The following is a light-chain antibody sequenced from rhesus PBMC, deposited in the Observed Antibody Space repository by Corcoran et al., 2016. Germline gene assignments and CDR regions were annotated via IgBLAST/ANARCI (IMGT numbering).Light chain of an antibody. V-gene: IGKV1-33*02. Sequence: DIQMTQSPSSLSASVGDRVNITCQASQSISNWLAWYQQKPGKAPKLLNHAASPLQSGVPSRFSGSGSGTEFTLTLISLQPDDFATYYCQQHNSNPRTFGRGTKVELK. CDR3: QQHNSNPRT. CDR2: AAS. J-gene: IGKJ1*01. CDR1: QSISNW.